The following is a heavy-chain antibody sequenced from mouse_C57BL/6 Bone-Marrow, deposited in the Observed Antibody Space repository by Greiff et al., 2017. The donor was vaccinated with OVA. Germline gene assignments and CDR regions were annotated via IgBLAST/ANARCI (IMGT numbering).Heavy chain of an antibody. CDR3: ASGSSGLNY. V-gene: IGHV5-4*01. J-gene: IGHJ2*01. D-gene: IGHD1-1*01. Sequence: EVQLQESGGGLVKPGGSLKLSCAASGFTFSSYAMSWVRQTPEKRLEWVATISDGGSYTYYPDNVKGRFTISRDNAKNNLYLQMSHLKSEDTAMYYCASGSSGLNYWGQGTTLTVSS. CDR2: ISDGGSYT. CDR1: GFTFSSYA.